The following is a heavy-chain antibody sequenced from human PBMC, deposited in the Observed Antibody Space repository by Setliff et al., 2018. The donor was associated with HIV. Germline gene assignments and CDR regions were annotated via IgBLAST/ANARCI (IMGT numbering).Heavy chain of an antibody. CDR3: ARYSYGYVRDLRFDP. J-gene: IGHJ5*02. CDR2: IYTSGST. V-gene: IGHV4-4*08. D-gene: IGHD5-18*01. CDR1: GGSISGYY. Sequence: PSETLSLTCTVSGGSISGYYWSWIRQSPGKGLEWIGYIYTSGSTKYNPSLKSRVTISLDSSKNQFSLKLTSVTAADTAVYYCARYSYGYVRDLRFDPWGQGTLVTVSS.